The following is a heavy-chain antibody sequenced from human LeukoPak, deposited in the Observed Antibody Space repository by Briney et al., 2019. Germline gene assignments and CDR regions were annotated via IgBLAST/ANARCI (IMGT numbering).Heavy chain of an antibody. J-gene: IGHJ3*02. V-gene: IGHV3-21*01. CDR2: ISSGSSYI. Sequence: GSLRLSCAASGFTFSSYSMNWVRQAPGKGPEWVSSISSGSSYIYSADSVKGRFTISRDNAKNSLYLQMNSLRADDMAVYYCARVSTNDRRNAFDIWGQGTMVTVSS. CDR3: ARVSTNDRRNAFDI. CDR1: GFTFSSYS. D-gene: IGHD2-8*01.